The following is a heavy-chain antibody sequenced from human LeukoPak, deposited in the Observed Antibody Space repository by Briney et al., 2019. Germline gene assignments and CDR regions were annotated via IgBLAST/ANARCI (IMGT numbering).Heavy chain of an antibody. J-gene: IGHJ1*01. D-gene: IGHD5-24*01. CDR1: GFTLRSYA. CDR3: QKTAYEMATPRYFQD. V-gene: IGHV3-23*01. CDR2: ISGSGGST. Sequence: GGPLRLSCGASGFTLRSYAMSWVRQAPGTGLKWVSTISGSGGSTYYADSVKGRFTISRDNSKNTLYLQMNSLRAEDTVFFFKQKTAYEMATPRYFQDWGQGTLVTVSS.